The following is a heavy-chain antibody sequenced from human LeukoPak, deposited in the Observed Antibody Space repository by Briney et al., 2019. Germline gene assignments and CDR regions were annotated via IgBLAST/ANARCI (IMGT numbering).Heavy chain of an antibody. CDR1: GYTFSRSG. CDR2: INHNGKT. J-gene: IGHJ5*02. D-gene: IGHD5/OR15-5a*01. CDR3: ARDADSVYPPPKFDP. V-gene: IGHV1-18*01. Sequence: ASVKISCKASGYTFSRSGISWLRQAPGQGLEWMGWINHNGKTNTAQKFQGRVTMTTDTSTTTAFMEVRSLTSDDTAVYYCARDADSVYPPPKFDPWGQGTLVTVSS.